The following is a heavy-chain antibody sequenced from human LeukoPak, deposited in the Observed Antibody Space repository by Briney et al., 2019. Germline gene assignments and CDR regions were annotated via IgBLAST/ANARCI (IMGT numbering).Heavy chain of an antibody. V-gene: IGHV1-69*05. CDR1: GGTFSSYA. J-gene: IGHJ4*02. D-gene: IGHD6-19*01. Sequence: SVKVSCKASGGTFSSYAISWVRQAPGQRLEWMGGIIPIFGTANYAQKFQGRVTITTDESTSTAYMELSSLRSEDTAVYYCTRVAVAGNFDYWGQGTLVTVSS. CDR2: IIPIFGTA. CDR3: TRVAVAGNFDY.